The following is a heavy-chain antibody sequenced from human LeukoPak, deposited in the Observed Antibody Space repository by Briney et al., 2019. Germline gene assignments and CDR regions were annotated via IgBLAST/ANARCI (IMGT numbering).Heavy chain of an antibody. CDR1: GYTFTGYY. CDR2: INPNSGGT. J-gene: IGHJ4*02. V-gene: IGHV1-2*06. D-gene: IGHD5-18*01. CDR3: ARAIGYSYGFRFDY. Sequence: GASVKVSCKASGYTFTGYYMHWVRQAPGQGLEWMGRINPNSGGTNYAQKFQSRVTMTRDTSISTAYMELSRLRSDDTAVYYCARAIGYSYGFRFDYWGQGTLVTVSS.